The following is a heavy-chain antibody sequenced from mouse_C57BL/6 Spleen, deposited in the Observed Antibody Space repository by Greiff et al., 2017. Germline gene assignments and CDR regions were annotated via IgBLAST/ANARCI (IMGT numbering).Heavy chain of an antibody. J-gene: IGHJ1*03. V-gene: IGHV1-26*01. CDR1: GYTFTDYY. D-gene: IGHD1-1*01. CDR2: INPNNGGT. CDR3: ARGAITTVVARYFDV. Sequence: VQLQQSGPELVKPGASVKISCKASGYTFTDYYMNWVKQSHGKSLEWIGDINPNNGGTSYNQKFKGKATLTVDKSSSTAYMELRSLTSEDSAVYYCARGAITTVVARYFDVWGTGTTVTVSS.